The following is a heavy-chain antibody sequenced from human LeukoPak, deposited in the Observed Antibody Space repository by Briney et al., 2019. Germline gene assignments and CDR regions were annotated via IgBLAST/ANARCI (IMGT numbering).Heavy chain of an antibody. D-gene: IGHD6-19*01. J-gene: IGHJ4*02. CDR2: VHYSGIT. CDR1: GASISSYY. Sequence: SETLSLTCTVSGASISSYYWSWIRQPPGQGLEWIGYVHYSGITDYNPSLQSRVTISVDTSKNQLSLRVSSVTASDTAVYYCARRRYISGQIDYWGQGTLVTVSS. CDR3: ARRRYISGQIDY. V-gene: IGHV4-59*08.